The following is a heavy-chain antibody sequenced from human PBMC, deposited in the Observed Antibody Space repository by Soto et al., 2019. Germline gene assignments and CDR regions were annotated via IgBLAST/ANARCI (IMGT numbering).Heavy chain of an antibody. Sequence: VQLLESGGGVTQPGGSLRLSCAASGFTFRIYAMNWVRQAPGKGLEWVSTISGNGGTSYADFVRGRFIISRDNSKNTLYLQMNSLRAEDTAIYYCAKDAPGSGWLSDYWGQGTRVTVSS. J-gene: IGHJ4*02. CDR3: AKDAPGSGWLSDY. CDR2: ISGNGGT. V-gene: IGHV3-23*01. D-gene: IGHD3-22*01. CDR1: GFTFRIYA.